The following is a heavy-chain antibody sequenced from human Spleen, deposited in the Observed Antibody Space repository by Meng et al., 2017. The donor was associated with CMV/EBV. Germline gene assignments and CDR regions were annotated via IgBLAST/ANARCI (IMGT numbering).Heavy chain of an antibody. J-gene: IGHJ6*02. CDR2: LSYDGTYE. V-gene: IGHV3-30-3*02. Sequence: GESLKISCAASGFTFSNFAMHWVRQAPGKGLEWLAVLSYDGTYEYYADSEKGRFTISRDNAKNSLFLQMNSLRADDTAVYYCAKSWDGMDVWGQGTTVTVSS. CDR3: AKSWDGMDV. D-gene: IGHD1-26*01. CDR1: GFTFSNFA.